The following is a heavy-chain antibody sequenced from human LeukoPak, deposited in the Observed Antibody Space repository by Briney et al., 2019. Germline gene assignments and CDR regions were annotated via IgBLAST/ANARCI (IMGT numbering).Heavy chain of an antibody. CDR1: GYTFTSYY. CDR2: IIPIFGTA. CDR3: ARLDSSGYFDY. Sequence: ASVKVSCKASGYTFTSYYMHWVRQAPGQGLEWMGGIIPIFGTANYAQKFQGRVTITADESTSTAYMELSSLRSEDTAVYYCARLDSSGYFDYWGQGTLVTVSS. J-gene: IGHJ4*02. D-gene: IGHD3-22*01. V-gene: IGHV1-69*13.